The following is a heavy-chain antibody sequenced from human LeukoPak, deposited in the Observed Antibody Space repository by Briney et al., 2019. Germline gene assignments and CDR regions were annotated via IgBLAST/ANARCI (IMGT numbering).Heavy chain of an antibody. V-gene: IGHV3-23*01. Sequence: TGGSLRLSCAASGFTFSSYVMSWVRQAPGKGLEWVSAISASGATTYYADSVKGRFTISRDNSKNTLYLQMNSLRAEDTAVYYCAKKFGSGSGYFDSWGQGTLVTVSS. D-gene: IGHD3-10*01. CDR2: ISASGATT. CDR3: AKKFGSGSGYFDS. J-gene: IGHJ4*02. CDR1: GFTFSSYV.